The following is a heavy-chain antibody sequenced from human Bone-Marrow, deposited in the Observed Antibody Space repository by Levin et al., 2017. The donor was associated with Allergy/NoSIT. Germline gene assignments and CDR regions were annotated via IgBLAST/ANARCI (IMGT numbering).Heavy chain of an antibody. D-gene: IGHD2-8*01. J-gene: IGHJ5*02. CDR1: GGTFSSYA. CDR3: ARDVSWYCTNGPCDANYNWFDP. CDR2: IIPIFGTA. Sequence: SVKVSCKASGGTFSSYAISWVRQAPGQGLEWMGGIIPIFGTANYAQKFQGRVTITADKSTSTAYMELSSLRSEDTAVYYCARDVSWYCTNGPCDANYNWFDPWGQGTLVTVSS. V-gene: IGHV1-69*06.